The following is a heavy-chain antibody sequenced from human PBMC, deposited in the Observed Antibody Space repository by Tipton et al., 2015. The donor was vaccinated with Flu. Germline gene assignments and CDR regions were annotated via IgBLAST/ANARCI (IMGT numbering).Heavy chain of an antibody. CDR1: GGSFSSNS. CDR3: GTRGEAVRGRRVLGCPYGMVV. V-gene: IGHV1-69*01. J-gene: IGHJ6*02. Sequence: QLVQSGAEEKKPGSSVKVSCKASGGSFSSNSISWERQAPGQGLEWMGGIMPIFTSANYAQKFQGRVTITADESTSTAYMELSSLSSEDTALYYCGTRGEAVRGRRVLGCPYGMVVWGQGTTVAVSS. CDR2: IMPIFTSA. D-gene: IGHD3-10*01.